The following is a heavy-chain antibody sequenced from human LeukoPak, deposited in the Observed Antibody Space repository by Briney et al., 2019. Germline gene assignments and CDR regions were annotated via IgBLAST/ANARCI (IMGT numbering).Heavy chain of an antibody. CDR3: ARVGQKNYYYMDV. V-gene: IGHV4-59*01. J-gene: IGHJ6*03. CDR2: IYYSGST. Sequence: KASETLSLTCTVSGGSISSYYWSWIRQPPGKGLEWIGYIYYSGSTNYNPSLKSRVTISVDTSKNQFSLKLSSVTAADTAVYYCARVGQKNYYYMDVWGKGTTVTVSS. CDR1: GGSISSYY.